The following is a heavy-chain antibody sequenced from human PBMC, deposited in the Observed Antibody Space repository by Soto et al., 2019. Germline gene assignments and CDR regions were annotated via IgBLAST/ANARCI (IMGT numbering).Heavy chain of an antibody. CDR1: GFSLSTSGMC. J-gene: IGHJ4*02. CDR2: IDWDDDK. CDR3: ARIRGIAAAGGYFDY. D-gene: IGHD6-13*01. Sequence: SGPTLVNPTQTLTLTCTFSGFSLSTSGMCVSWIRQPPGKALEWLALIDWDDDKYYSTSLKTRLTISKDTSKNQVVLTMTNMGPVDTATYYCARIRGIAAAGGYFDYWGKGTLVTVSS. V-gene: IGHV2-70*01.